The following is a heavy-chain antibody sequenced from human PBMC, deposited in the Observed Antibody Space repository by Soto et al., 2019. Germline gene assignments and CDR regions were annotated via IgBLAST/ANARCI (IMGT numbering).Heavy chain of an antibody. CDR3: ASEYSSSSFFSFDP. CDR2: IWYDGSNK. CDR1: GFTFSSYG. D-gene: IGHD6-6*01. V-gene: IGHV3-33*01. Sequence: QVQLVESGGGVVQPGRSLRLSCAASGFTFSSYGMHWVRQAPGKGLEWVAVIWYDGSNKYYADSVKGRFTISRDNSKNTLYLQMNSLRAEDTAVYYCASEYSSSSFFSFDPWGQGTLVTVSS. J-gene: IGHJ5*02.